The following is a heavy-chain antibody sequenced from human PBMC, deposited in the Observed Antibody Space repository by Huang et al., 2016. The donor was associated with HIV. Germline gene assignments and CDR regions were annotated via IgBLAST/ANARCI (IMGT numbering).Heavy chain of an antibody. J-gene: IGHJ5*02. CDR2: VYDSGTT. CDR1: GDSVSSHY. V-gene: IGHV4-59*02. D-gene: IGHD6-19*01. Sequence: QVRLQESGPGLVKPSETLSLSCTVSGDSVSSHYWGWIRPPPGKGLEWIGTVYDSGTTKYNPRLKSRITISVDTSKNGVSLNITSVSAADTAMYFCVRDQGRLAVGGIDNWFDPWGQGALVTVSS. CDR3: VRDQGRLAVGGIDNWFDP.